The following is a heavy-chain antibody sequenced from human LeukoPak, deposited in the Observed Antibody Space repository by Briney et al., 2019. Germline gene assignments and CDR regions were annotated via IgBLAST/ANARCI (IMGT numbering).Heavy chain of an antibody. V-gene: IGHV4-34*01. CDR1: GGSFSGYY. D-gene: IGHD3-22*01. J-gene: IGHJ4*02. CDR3: ARGGYYYDSSGYRAFDY. Sequence: SETLSLTCALYGGSFSGYYCSCVRQPPGKGLEWIGEINHSGSTNYNPSLKSRAPISVDTSKNQFSLKLSSVTAADTAVYYCARGGYYYDSSGYRAFDYWGQGTLVTVSS. CDR2: INHSGST.